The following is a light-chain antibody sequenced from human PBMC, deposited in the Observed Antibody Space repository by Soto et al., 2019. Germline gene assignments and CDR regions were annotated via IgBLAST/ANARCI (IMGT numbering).Light chain of an antibody. J-gene: IGKJ1*01. CDR1: QRISSW. CDR3: QQYNSYSRT. Sequence: DIQMTQSPSSLSASVGARVAITCRASQRISSWLAWYQQKPGKAPKLLIYKASSLESGVPSRFSGSGSGTEFTLTISSLQPDDFATYYCQQYNSYSRTFGQGTKVDIK. CDR2: KAS. V-gene: IGKV1-5*03.